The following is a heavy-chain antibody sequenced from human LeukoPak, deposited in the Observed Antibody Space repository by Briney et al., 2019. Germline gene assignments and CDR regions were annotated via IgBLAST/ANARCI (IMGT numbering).Heavy chain of an antibody. J-gene: IGHJ5*02. CDR3: ARVTTVTTDGLDP. Sequence: RPSGTLSLTCDVSGGSISNTNWWSWVRQPPGQGLEWIGEVSLAGQTNYNPSLKSRVTISVDTSKNQFSLKLSSVTAADTAVYYCARVTTVTTDGLDPWGQGTLVTVSS. CDR1: GGSISNTNW. CDR2: VSLAGQT. D-gene: IGHD4-17*01. V-gene: IGHV4-4*02.